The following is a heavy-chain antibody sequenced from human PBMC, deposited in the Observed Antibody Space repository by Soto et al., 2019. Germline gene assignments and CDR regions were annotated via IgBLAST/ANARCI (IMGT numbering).Heavy chain of an antibody. CDR2: ISYDGSNK. V-gene: IGHV3-30-3*01. Sequence: GSLRLSCAASGFTFSSCAMHWVRQAPGKGLEWVAVISYDGSNKYYADSVKGRFTISRDNSKNTLYLQMNSLRAEDTAVYYCARDSQWLVRGGYFDYWGQGTLVTVSS. D-gene: IGHD6-19*01. CDR3: ARDSQWLVRGGYFDY. J-gene: IGHJ4*02. CDR1: GFTFSSCA.